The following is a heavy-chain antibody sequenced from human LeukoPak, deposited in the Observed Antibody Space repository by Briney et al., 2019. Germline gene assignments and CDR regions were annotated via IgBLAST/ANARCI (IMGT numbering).Heavy chain of an antibody. V-gene: IGHV3-23*01. D-gene: IGHD3-3*01. CDR2: ISGSGDNT. Sequence: GGSLRLSCAASGFTFSTYAMTWVRQAPGKGLEWVSVISGSGDNTYYADSVKGRFTISRDNAKNSLYLQMNSLRAEDTAVYYCARGGPYYDFWSGYYTDYWGQGTLVTVSS. CDR3: ARGGPYYDFWSGYYTDY. CDR1: GFTFSTYA. J-gene: IGHJ4*02.